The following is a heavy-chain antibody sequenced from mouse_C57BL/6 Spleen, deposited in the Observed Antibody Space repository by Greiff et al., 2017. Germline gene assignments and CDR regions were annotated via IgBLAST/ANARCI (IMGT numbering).Heavy chain of an antibody. CDR3: ASPIYYSKGFDY. V-gene: IGHV1-50*01. Sequence: QVQLKQPGAELVKPGASVKLSCKASGYTFTSYWMQWVKQRPGQGLEWIGEIDPSDSYTNYNQKFKGKATLTVDTSSSTAYMQLSSLTSEDSAVYYGASPIYYSKGFDYWGQGTTLRVSS. J-gene: IGHJ2*01. CDR2: IDPSDSYT. D-gene: IGHD2-5*01. CDR1: GYTFTSYW.